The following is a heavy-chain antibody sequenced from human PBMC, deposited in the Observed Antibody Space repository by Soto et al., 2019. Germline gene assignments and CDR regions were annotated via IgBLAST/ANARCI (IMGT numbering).Heavy chain of an antibody. D-gene: IGHD6-13*01. J-gene: IGHJ6*02. CDR3: AKDSAAEGNQYYGMDV. V-gene: IGHV3-23*01. Sequence: EVQLLESGGGSVQPGGSLRLSCVASGFAFSTHGMSWVRRAPGKGLEWVSHIGGRDEKTQYIDSVKGRFSISRETAKNTLFLQMNNLRAEDTAVYYCAKDSAAEGNQYYGMDVWGQGTTVTVSS. CDR1: GFAFSTHG. CDR2: IGGRDEKT.